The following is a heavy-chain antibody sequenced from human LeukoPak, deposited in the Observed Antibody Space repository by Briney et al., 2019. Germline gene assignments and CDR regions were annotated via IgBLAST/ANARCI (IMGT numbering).Heavy chain of an antibody. J-gene: IGHJ5*02. D-gene: IGHD5-18*01. CDR1: GGSFSGYY. CDR3: ARERGIQPRSWFDP. V-gene: IGHV4-34*01. CDR2: INHSGST. Sequence: PSETLSLTSAVYGGSFSGYYWSWIRQPPGKGLEWIGEINHSGSTNYNPSLKSRVTISVDTSKNQFSLKLSSVTAADTAVYYCARERGIQPRSWFDPWGQGTLVTVSS.